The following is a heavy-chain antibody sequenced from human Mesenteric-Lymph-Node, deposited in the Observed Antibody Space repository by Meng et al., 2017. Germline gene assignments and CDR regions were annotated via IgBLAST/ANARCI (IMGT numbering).Heavy chain of an antibody. CDR1: GFTFSSYA. J-gene: IGHJ3*02. D-gene: IGHD3-22*01. Sequence: GESLKISCAASGFTFSSYAMSWVRQAPGKGLEWVAVISYDGSNKYYADSVKGRFTISRDNSKNTLYLQMNSLRAEDTAVYYCARAELITMIVRAEAFDIWGQGTMVTVSS. V-gene: IGHV3-30*04. CDR2: ISYDGSNK. CDR3: ARAELITMIVRAEAFDI.